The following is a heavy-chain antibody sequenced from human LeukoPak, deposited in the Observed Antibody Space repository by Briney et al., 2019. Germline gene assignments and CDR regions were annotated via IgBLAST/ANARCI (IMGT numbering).Heavy chain of an antibody. Sequence: PGGSLRLSCAASGFTFSSYEMNWVRQAPGKGLEWVSYISCSGSTIYYADSVKGRFTISRDNAKKSLYLQMNSLRAEDTAVYYCASSGPGAVAVRQRRADTDYYYYMDVWGKGTTVTVSS. CDR3: ASSGPGAVAVRQRRADTDYYYYMDV. D-gene: IGHD5-18*01. CDR1: GFTFSSYE. J-gene: IGHJ6*03. CDR2: ISCSGSTI. V-gene: IGHV3-48*03.